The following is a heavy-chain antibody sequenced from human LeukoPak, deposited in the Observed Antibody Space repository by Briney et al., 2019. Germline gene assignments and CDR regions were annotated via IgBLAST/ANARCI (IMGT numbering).Heavy chain of an antibody. D-gene: IGHD4-11*01. CDR3: VRDNYGVDY. CDR1: GFTFSNYW. V-gene: IGHV3-74*01. CDR2: INSDGSDT. J-gene: IGHJ4*02. Sequence: GGSLRLSCAASGFTFSNYWMQWVRQAPGKGLVWVSHINSDGSDTTYADSVKGRFTVSRDNAKNTLYLQTNSLRAEDTAVYYCVRDNYGVDYWGQGTLVTVSS.